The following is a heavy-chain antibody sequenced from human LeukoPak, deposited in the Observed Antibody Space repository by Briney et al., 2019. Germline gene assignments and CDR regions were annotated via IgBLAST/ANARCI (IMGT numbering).Heavy chain of an antibody. CDR3: ASDFGY. V-gene: IGHV3-11*05. J-gene: IGHJ4*02. CDR2: ISSGSSYT. CDR1: GFTFSEKY. Sequence: GGSLRRSCAASGFTFSEKYMSWIRQAPGKGLEWVSYISSGSSYTNYADSVKGRFTISRDNAKNSLYLQMNSLRAEDTAVYYCASDFGYWGQGTLVTVSS.